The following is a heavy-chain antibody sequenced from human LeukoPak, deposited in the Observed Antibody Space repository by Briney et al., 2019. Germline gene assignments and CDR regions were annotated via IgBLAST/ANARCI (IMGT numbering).Heavy chain of an antibody. CDR3: ARGGLKARFDI. D-gene: IGHD4/OR15-4a*01. CDR2: ISGSGGST. V-gene: IGHV3-23*01. J-gene: IGHJ3*02. Sequence: GGSLRLSCAASGFTFSNAWMSWVRQAPGKGLERVSGISGSGGSTNYADSVKGRFTISRDNSRNTLYLQMNSLRAEDTAVYFCARGGLKARFDIWGQGTMVTVSS. CDR1: GFTFSNAW.